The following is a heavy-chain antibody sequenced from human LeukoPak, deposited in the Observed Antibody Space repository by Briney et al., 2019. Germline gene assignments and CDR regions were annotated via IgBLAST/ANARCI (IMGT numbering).Heavy chain of an antibody. CDR2: ISSSSSYI. D-gene: IGHD3-16*01. V-gene: IGHV3-21*01. CDR3: ASIGGSLGMDV. J-gene: IGHJ6*02. Sequence: GGGLRLSCAASGFTLSSYSMNWVRQAPGKGLEWVSSISSSSSYIYYADAVKGRFTISRDNAKNSLYLQMNSLRAEDTAVYYCASIGGSLGMDVWGQGTTVTVSS. CDR1: GFTLSSYS.